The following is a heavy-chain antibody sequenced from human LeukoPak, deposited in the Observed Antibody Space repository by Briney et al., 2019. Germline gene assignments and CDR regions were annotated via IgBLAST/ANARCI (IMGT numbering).Heavy chain of an antibody. Sequence: SETLSLTCTVSGGSISGYYWSWIRQPPGKGLEWIGYIYYSGTTNYNPSLKSRVTISVDTSKNQFSLKLSSVTAADTAVYYCAIGYCSGGSCYNALGYWGQGTLVTVSS. D-gene: IGHD2-15*01. CDR3: AIGYCSGGSCYNALGY. CDR1: GGSISGYY. CDR2: IYYSGTT. J-gene: IGHJ4*02. V-gene: IGHV4-59*01.